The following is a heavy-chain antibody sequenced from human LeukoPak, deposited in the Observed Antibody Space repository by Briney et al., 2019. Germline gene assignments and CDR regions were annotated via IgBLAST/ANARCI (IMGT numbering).Heavy chain of an antibody. J-gene: IGHJ4*02. CDR1: GFTFDDYG. CDR3: ARVLGVQESEYYFDY. D-gene: IGHD6-19*01. CDR2: ISSSSSYI. Sequence: GGSLRLSCAASGFTFDDYGMSWVRQAPGKGLEWVSSISSSSSYIYYADSMKGRFTISRDNAKNSLYMQMNSLRAEDTAVYYCARVLGVQESEYYFDYWGQGTLVTVSS. V-gene: IGHV3-21*01.